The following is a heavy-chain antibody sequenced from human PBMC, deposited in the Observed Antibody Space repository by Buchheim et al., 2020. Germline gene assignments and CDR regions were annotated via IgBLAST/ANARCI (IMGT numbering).Heavy chain of an antibody. D-gene: IGHD3-3*01. CDR3: ARASTYYDFWSGYSAPYYYGMDV. Sequence: QVQLVESGGGVVQPGRSLRLSCAASGFTFSSYGMHWVRQAPGKGLEWVAVIWYDGSNKYYADSVKGRFTISRDNSKNTLYLQMNSLRAEDTAVYYCARASTYYDFWSGYSAPYYYGMDVWGQGTT. CDR2: IWYDGSNK. CDR1: GFTFSSYG. V-gene: IGHV3-33*01. J-gene: IGHJ6*02.